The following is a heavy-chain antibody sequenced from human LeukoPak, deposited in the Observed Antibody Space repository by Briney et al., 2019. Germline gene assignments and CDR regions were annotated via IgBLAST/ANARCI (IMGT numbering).Heavy chain of an antibody. V-gene: IGHV3-74*01. CDR1: GFTFSGYW. CDR3: ARGRLTSSWYYFDY. J-gene: IGHJ4*02. CDR2: ISTDGSSN. D-gene: IGHD6-19*01. Sequence: GGSLRLSCAAFGFTFSGYWMHWVRQAPGKGLVWVSRISTDGSSNTYADSVKGRFTISRDNAKNTLYLQMNSLRAEDTAVYYCARGRLTSSWYYFDYWGQGTLVTVSS.